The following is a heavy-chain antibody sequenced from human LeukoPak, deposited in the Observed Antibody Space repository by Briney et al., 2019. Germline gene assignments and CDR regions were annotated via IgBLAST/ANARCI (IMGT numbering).Heavy chain of an antibody. Sequence: GGSLRLSCAASGFTFSTYWMSWVRQAPGKGLEWVANINQDGSEKYYVDSVKGRFTISRGNAKNSLYLQMNSLRAEDTAVYYCASYYGSGSHFDYWGQGTLVTVSP. J-gene: IGHJ4*02. D-gene: IGHD3-10*01. CDR1: GFTFSTYW. V-gene: IGHV3-7*01. CDR3: ASYYGSGSHFDY. CDR2: INQDGSEK.